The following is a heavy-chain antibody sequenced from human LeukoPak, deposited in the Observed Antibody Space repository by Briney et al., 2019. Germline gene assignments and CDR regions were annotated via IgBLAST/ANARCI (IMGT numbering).Heavy chain of an antibody. V-gene: IGHV4-34*01. CDR3: ARGWSQTGTTMDY. J-gene: IGHJ4*02. CDR1: GGSISSYY. D-gene: IGHD1-7*01. Sequence: SETLSLTCTVSGGSISSYYWSWIRQPPGKGLEWIGEINHSGSTNYNPSLKSRVTISVDTSKNQFSLKLSSVTAADTAVYYCARGWSQTGTTMDYWGQGTLVTVSS. CDR2: INHSGST.